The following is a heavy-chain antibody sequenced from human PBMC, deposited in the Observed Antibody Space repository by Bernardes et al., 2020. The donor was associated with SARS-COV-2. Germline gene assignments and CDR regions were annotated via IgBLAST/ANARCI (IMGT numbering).Heavy chain of an antibody. V-gene: IGHV3-21*01. CDR1: GFTLSSYN. J-gene: IGHJ6*02. D-gene: IGHD2-2*01. CDR2: VSSSSSHI. Sequence: GGSLRLSCAASGFTLSSYNMNWVRQAPGKGLEWVSSVSSSSSHIYYTDSVKGRFTISRDNTKKSLYLQMNSLRAEDTAVYFCARDAGPQVVPAASYGMDVWGQGTTVTVSS. CDR3: ARDAGPQVVPAASYGMDV.